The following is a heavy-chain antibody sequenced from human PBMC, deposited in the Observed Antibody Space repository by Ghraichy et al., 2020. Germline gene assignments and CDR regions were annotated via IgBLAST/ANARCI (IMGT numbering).Heavy chain of an antibody. CDR3: ARGFDATIYFDY. V-gene: IGHV4-31*03. Sequence: SETLSLTCTVSGGSISSGGYYWSWIRQHPGKGLEWIGYIYYSGSTYYNPSLKSRVTISVDTSKNQFSLKLSSVTAADTAVYYCARGFDATIYFDYWGQGTLVTVSS. J-gene: IGHJ4*02. D-gene: IGHD3-9*01. CDR1: GGSISSGGYY. CDR2: IYYSGST.